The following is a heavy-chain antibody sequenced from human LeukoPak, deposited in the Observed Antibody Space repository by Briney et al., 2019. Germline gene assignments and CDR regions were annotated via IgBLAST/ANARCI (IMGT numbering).Heavy chain of an antibody. J-gene: IGHJ6*02. Sequence: ASVKVSCKASGYTFTSYAMNWVRQAPGQGLEWMGWINTNSGGTNYAQKFQGWVTMTRDTSISTAYMELSRLRSDDTAVYYCARDWVAAAGPYYYYYGMDVWGQGTTVTVSS. V-gene: IGHV1-2*04. CDR3: ARDWVAAAGPYYYYYGMDV. D-gene: IGHD6-13*01. CDR2: INTNSGGT. CDR1: GYTFTSYA.